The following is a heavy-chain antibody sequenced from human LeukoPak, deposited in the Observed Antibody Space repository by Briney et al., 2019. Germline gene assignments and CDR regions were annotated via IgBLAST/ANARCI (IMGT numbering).Heavy chain of an antibody. D-gene: IGHD1-1*01. V-gene: IGHV3-23*01. Sequence: PGGSLRLSCAASGFTFRSYEVSWVRQAPGKGLEWVSAISGSGGSTYYADSVKGRFTISRDNSKNTLYLQMNSLGADDTAVYYCAKGNWRYFDYWGQGTLVTVSS. CDR3: AKGNWRYFDY. J-gene: IGHJ4*02. CDR1: GFTFRSYE. CDR2: ISGSGGST.